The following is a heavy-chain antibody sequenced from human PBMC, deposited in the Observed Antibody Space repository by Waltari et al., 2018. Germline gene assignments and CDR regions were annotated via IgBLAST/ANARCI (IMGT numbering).Heavy chain of an antibody. D-gene: IGHD4-17*01. Sequence: EVQLVESGGGLVQPGGSLRLSCAASGFTFSSYSMNWVRQAPGKGLEWVSYISSSSSTIYYADSVKGRFTISRDNAKNSLYLQMNSLRAEDTAVYYCARVGHRWDYGSKSSPRFIDYWGQGTLVTVSS. J-gene: IGHJ4*02. CDR3: ARVGHRWDYGSKSSPRFIDY. CDR1: GFTFSSYS. CDR2: ISSSSSTI. V-gene: IGHV3-48*01.